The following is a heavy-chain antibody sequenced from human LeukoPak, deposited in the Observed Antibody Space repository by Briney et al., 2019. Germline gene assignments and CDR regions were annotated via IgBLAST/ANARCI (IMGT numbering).Heavy chain of an antibody. D-gene: IGHD3-10*01. CDR1: GYSISSGYY. CDR2: IYHSGST. Sequence: SETLSLTCTVSGYSISSGYYWGWIRQPPGKGLEWIGSIYHSGSTYYNPSLKSRVTISVDTSKNQFSLKLNSVTAADTAVYYCARVLWFGGAGARDSMKNAFDIWGQGTMVTVSS. V-gene: IGHV4-38-2*02. CDR3: ARVLWFGGAGARDSMKNAFDI. J-gene: IGHJ3*02.